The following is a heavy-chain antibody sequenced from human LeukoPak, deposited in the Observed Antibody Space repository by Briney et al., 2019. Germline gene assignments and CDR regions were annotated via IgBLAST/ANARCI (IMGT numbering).Heavy chain of an antibody. CDR2: IRYDGSNK. D-gene: IGHD6-6*01. J-gene: IGHJ4*02. Sequence: GGSLRLSCAASGFTFSSYGMHWVRQAPGKGVEWVAFIRYDGSNKYYADSVKGRFTISRDNSKNTLYLQMNSLRAEDTAVYYCAKDAGFAFWSSSPLFWGQGTLVTVSS. CDR1: GFTFSSYG. CDR3: AKDAGFAFWSSSPLF. V-gene: IGHV3-30*02.